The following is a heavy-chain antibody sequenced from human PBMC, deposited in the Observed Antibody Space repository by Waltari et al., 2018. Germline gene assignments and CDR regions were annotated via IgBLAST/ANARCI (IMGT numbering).Heavy chain of an antibody. J-gene: IGHJ4*02. CDR3: AKDHQWEVLLPIYQIDY. CDR2: ISVDGSDK. Sequence: QVQLVESVGGVVRPGRSLRLACAASGFTFRSYGLHWVRQIPGKGLEWLTFISVDGSDKYYADSVKGRFTIYKDNSRNTLYLQINSLRPEDTAVYFCAKDHQWEVLLPIYQIDYWGRGTLVTVSS. CDR1: GFTFRSYG. D-gene: IGHD1-26*01. V-gene: IGHV3-30*18.